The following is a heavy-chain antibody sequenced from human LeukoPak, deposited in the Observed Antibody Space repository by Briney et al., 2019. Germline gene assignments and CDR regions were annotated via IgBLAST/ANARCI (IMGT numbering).Heavy chain of an antibody. CDR1: GYTFTGYY. V-gene: IGHV1-2*02. J-gene: IGHJ3*02. CDR3: ARGGKGSSGSAAFDI. D-gene: IGHD6-19*01. CDR2: INPNSGGT. Sequence: ASVKVSCKASGYTFTGYYMHWVRQAPGQGLEWMGWINPNSGGTNYAQKFQGRVTMTRDTSISTAYMELSRLRSDDTAVYYCARGGKGSSGSAAFDIWGQGTMVTVSS.